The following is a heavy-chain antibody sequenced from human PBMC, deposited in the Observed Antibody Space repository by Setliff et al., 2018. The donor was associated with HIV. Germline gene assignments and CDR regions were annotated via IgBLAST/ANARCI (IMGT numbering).Heavy chain of an antibody. CDR3: ARVYYFGSSGYYQRGDVFDI. D-gene: IGHD3-22*01. Sequence: SETLSLTCTVSGGSTSNEYWSWIRQPPGKGLEWIGYIYDSGSPKYNPSLKSRVTISIDTSKSQISLKLTSVTAADTAMYHCARVYYFGSSGYYQRGDVFDIWGQGTMVTVS. CDR2: IYDSGSP. CDR1: GGSTSNEY. V-gene: IGHV4-59*01. J-gene: IGHJ3*02.